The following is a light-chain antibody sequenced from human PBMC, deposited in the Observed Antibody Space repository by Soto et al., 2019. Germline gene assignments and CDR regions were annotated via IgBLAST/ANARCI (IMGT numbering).Light chain of an antibody. CDR2: GAS. CDR3: QQYNNWPPYT. CDR1: QSVSSN. Sequence: EIVMTQSPATLSVSPGERATLSCRASQSVSSNLAWYQQKPGQAPRLLIYGASTRATGIPARFSGSGSGTEFTLNISSLQSEDCAVYDCQQYNNWPPYTFGQGTKLEIK. J-gene: IGKJ2*01. V-gene: IGKV3-15*01.